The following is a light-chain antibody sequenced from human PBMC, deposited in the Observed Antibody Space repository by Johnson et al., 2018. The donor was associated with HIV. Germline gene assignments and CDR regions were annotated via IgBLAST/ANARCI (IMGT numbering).Light chain of an antibody. CDR1: SSNIGTNS. CDR3: GTWDSSLSAFA. CDR2: ENN. J-gene: IGLJ1*01. Sequence: QSVLTQPPSVSAAPGQKVTISCSGSSSNIGTNSVSWYQQLPGTAPRLLIYENNKRPSGIPDRFSGSKSGTSATLGITGLQTGDEADYYCGTWDSSLSAFAFGTGTKVTVL. V-gene: IGLV1-51*02.